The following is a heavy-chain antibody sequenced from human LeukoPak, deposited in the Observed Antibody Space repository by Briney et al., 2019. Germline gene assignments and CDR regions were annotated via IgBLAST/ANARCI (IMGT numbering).Heavy chain of an antibody. J-gene: IGHJ4*02. CDR3: ARGRPHGNDY. CDR2: IASDGSST. Sequence: GGSLRLSCAASGFTFSNAWMNWVRQAPGKGLVWVSRIASDGSSTTYADSVKGRFSISRGNAKNTLYLQMNSLRVEDTAVYYCARGRPHGNDYWGQGTLVTVSS. CDR1: GFTFSNAW. V-gene: IGHV3-74*01. D-gene: IGHD4-23*01.